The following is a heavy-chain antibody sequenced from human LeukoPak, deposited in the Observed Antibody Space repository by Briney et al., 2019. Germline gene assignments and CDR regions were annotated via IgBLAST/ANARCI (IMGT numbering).Heavy chain of an antibody. J-gene: IGHJ6*04. CDR1: GGSTSSGDYY. CDR3: ARDLPPYYGSGSYDYYYYGMDV. V-gene: IGHV4-30-4*01. CDR2: IYYSGST. Sequence: SETLSLTCTVSGGSTSSGDYYWSWIRQPPGKGLEWIGYIYYSGSTYYNPSLKSRVTISVDTSKNQFSLKLSSVTAADTAVYYCARDLPPYYGSGSYDYYYYGMDVWGKGTTVTVSS. D-gene: IGHD3-10*01.